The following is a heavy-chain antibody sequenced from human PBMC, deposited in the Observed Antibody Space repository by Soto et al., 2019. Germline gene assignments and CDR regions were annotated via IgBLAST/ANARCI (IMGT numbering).Heavy chain of an antibody. D-gene: IGHD3-10*01. CDR3: AGGRESGPFGYFDL. J-gene: IGHJ2*01. CDR2: MNPNSGNT. Sequence: QVQLVQSGAEVKKPGASVKVSCKASGYTFTSYDINWVRQATGQGLEWMGWMNPNSGNTGYAQKFQGRVTMTSNTSISTAYMELGSLRSEDTAVYDCAGGRESGPFGYFDLWGRGTLVTVSS. V-gene: IGHV1-8*01. CDR1: GYTFTSYD.